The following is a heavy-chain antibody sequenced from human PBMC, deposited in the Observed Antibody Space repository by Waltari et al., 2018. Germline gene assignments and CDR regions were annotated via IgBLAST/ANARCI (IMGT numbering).Heavy chain of an antibody. V-gene: IGHV3-64D*06. CDR2: INSNGGST. Sequence: EVQVVEFGGALFQPGQSLSLSCSASGFTFSPFPMHWAPQAPGKGLEHVSAINSNGGSTYYADSVKGRFTISRDNSKNTLYLQISSLRVDDTAVYYCVKDRDRTGYGDFDYWGRGTLVTVSS. CDR1: GFTFSPFP. D-gene: IGHD3-9*01. J-gene: IGHJ4*02. CDR3: VKDRDRTGYGDFDY.